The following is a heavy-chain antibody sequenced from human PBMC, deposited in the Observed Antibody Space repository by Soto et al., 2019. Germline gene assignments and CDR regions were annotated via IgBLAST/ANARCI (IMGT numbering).Heavy chain of an antibody. J-gene: IGHJ4*02. D-gene: IGHD4-17*01. CDR1: GGTFRNYA. CDR2: IIPIFGTA. V-gene: IGHV1-69*01. CDR3: ARGREYGDYYFDY. Sequence: QLHLVQSGAEVKKPGSSVKVSCKASGGTFRNYAVNWARQALGQGLEWMGGIIPIFGTANYAQKFQGRVAITADESTSTAYMELSSLRSDDTAVYYCARGREYGDYYFDYWGQGTLVTVSS.